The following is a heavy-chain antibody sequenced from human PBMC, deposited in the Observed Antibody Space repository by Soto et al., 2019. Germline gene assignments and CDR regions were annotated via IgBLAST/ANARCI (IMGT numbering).Heavy chain of an antibody. Sequence: GGSLRLSCAASGFTFSSYAMSWVRQAPGKGLEWVSAISGSGGSPYYADSVKGRFTISRDNSKSTLYLQMNSLRAEDTAVYYCAKGDGKYYDSSGYDAFDIWGQGTMVTV. CDR3: AKGDGKYYDSSGYDAFDI. D-gene: IGHD3-22*01. V-gene: IGHV3-23*01. CDR1: GFTFSSYA. J-gene: IGHJ3*02. CDR2: ISGSGGSP.